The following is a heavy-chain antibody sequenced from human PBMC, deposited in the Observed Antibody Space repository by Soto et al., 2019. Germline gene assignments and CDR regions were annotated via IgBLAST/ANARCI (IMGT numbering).Heavy chain of an antibody. V-gene: IGHV1-18*04. CDR1: GYTFPNFG. J-gene: IGHJ4*02. D-gene: IGHD3-9*01. CDR3: RRDGKYHDILTGYFVNDH. Sequence: ASVKVSCKASGYTFPNFGISWVRQAPGQGLEWLGWISTDNGDTKYAQKIQARFTLTTDTATTTVYMELTSLRPDDTAVYYCRRDGKYHDILTGYFVNDHWGQ. CDR2: ISTDNGDT.